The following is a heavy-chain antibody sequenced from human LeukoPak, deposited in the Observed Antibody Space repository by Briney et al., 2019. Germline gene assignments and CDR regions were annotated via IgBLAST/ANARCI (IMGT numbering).Heavy chain of an antibody. CDR3: ARDLILYQWELPKIFDH. CDR1: GFTFTDYE. Sequence: GSLRLSCAVSGFTFTDYEMNWVRQTPGKGLEWLSYISSSGSIIKYADSVKGRFTISRDDAKNSLYLQMNNLRAEDTAVYYCARDLILYQWELPKIFDHWGQGTLVTVSS. CDR2: ISSSGSII. J-gene: IGHJ4*02. D-gene: IGHD1-26*01. V-gene: IGHV3-48*03.